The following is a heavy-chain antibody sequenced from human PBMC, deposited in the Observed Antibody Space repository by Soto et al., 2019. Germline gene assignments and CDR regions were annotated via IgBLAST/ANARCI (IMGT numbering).Heavy chain of an antibody. Sequence: SETLSLTCTVSGGSTSSDNYWSWIRQPPGKGLEWIGHIYYSGNTDYSPSLKSRLAISIDTSKNQFSLKLSSVTAADTAVYFCAREGGESSDGLYYFDSWGQGSLVTVYS. CDR3: AREGGESSDGLYYFDS. CDR2: IYYSGNT. V-gene: IGHV4-30-4*01. J-gene: IGHJ4*02. D-gene: IGHD3-16*01. CDR1: GGSTSSDNY.